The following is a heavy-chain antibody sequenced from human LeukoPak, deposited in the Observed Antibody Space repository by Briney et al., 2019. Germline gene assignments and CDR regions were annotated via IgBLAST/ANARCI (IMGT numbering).Heavy chain of an antibody. Sequence: GGSLRLSCAASGFTFSSYAMHWVRQAPGKGLGWVAAISYDGSKTYYADSVKGRVTISRDNSKNTLFLEMNSLRANDTAVYYCADGWSYGLWSGYSYPFDHWGQGTLVTVSS. CDR1: GFTFSSYA. J-gene: IGHJ4*02. CDR2: ISYDGSKT. D-gene: IGHD3-3*01. CDR3: ADGWSYGLWSGYSYPFDH. V-gene: IGHV3-30*01.